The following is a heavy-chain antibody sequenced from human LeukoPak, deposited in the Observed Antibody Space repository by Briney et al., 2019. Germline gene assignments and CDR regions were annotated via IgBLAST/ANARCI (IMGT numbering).Heavy chain of an antibody. CDR3: ARAYGQRFDY. V-gene: IGHV4-61*01. Sequence: SETLSLTCTVSGGSVNSGSYYWNWIRQPPGRGLEWIGYIYYSGSTNYNPSLKSRVTISVDTSKNQFSLKLSSVTAADTAVYYCARAYGQRFDYWGQGTLVTVSS. CDR2: IYYSGST. CDR1: GGSVNSGSYY. J-gene: IGHJ4*02. D-gene: IGHD3-10*01.